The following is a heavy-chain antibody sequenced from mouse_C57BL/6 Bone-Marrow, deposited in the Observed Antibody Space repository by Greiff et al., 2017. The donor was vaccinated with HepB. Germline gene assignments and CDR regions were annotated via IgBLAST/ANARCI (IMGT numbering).Heavy chain of an antibody. D-gene: IGHD2-5*01. V-gene: IGHV5-4*01. CDR3: ARSNSTLFAY. J-gene: IGHJ3*01. CDR1: GFTFSSYA. Sequence: EVQGVESGGGLVKPGGSLKLSCAASGFTFSSYAMSWVRQTPEKRLEWVATISDGGSYTYYPDNVKGRFTISRDNAKNNLYLQMSHLKSEDTAMYYCARSNSTLFAYWGQGTLVTVSA. CDR2: ISDGGSYT.